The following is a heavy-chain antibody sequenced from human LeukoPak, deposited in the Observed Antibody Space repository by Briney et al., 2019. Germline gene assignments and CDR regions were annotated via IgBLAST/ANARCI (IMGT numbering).Heavy chain of an antibody. Sequence: PSETLSLTCAVYGGSFSGYYWSWVRQPPGKGLEWIGEINHSGSTNYNPSLKSRVTISVDTSKNQFSLKLSSVTAADTAVYYCARLRPHYGGNSVNYYYYMDVWGKGTTVTVSS. CDR3: ARLRPHYGGNSVNYYYYMDV. CDR1: GGSFSGYY. D-gene: IGHD4-23*01. V-gene: IGHV4-34*01. CDR2: INHSGST. J-gene: IGHJ6*03.